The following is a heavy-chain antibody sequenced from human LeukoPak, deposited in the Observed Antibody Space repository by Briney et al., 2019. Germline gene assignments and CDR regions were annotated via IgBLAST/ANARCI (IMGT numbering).Heavy chain of an antibody. D-gene: IGHD1-1*01. CDR1: GGSISYY. Sequence: SETLSLTCTVSGGSISYYWSWIRQPAGKGLEWIGRIYTSGSTNYNPSLKSRVTMSVDTSKNQFSLKLSSVTAADTAVYYCARYVPVRTGTTRASFDYWGQGALVTVSS. J-gene: IGHJ4*02. V-gene: IGHV4-4*07. CDR2: IYTSGST. CDR3: ARYVPVRTGTTRASFDY.